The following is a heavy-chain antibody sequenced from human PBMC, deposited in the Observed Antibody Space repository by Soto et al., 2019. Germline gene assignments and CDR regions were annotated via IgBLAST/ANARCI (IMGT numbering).Heavy chain of an antibody. J-gene: IGHJ5*02. D-gene: IGHD6-6*01. CDR2: IYHSGCT. V-gene: IGHV4-30-4*01. CDR1: GGSISSGYYY. Sequence: QVQLQESGPGLVKPSQTLSLTCTVSGGSISSGYYYWSWIRQPPGKGLEWMGYIYHSGCTYYNPSLKSRVTISVNTSKNQFSLKLSSVTAADTAVYYCARERPDGARLDPWGQGTLVTVSS. CDR3: ARERPDGARLDP.